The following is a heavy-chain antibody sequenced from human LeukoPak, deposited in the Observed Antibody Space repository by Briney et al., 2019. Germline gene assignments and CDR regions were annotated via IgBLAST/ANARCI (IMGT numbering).Heavy chain of an antibody. V-gene: IGHV4-4*07. J-gene: IGHJ3*02. Sequence: SETLSLTCTVSGGSISSYYWSWIRLPAEKGLEWIGRIYTNGSTNYNPSLKSRVTMSVDTSKNQFPLKLSSVTAADTAVYYCARDGSGWYSAFDIWGQGTMATVSS. CDR1: GGSISSYY. CDR2: IYTNGST. CDR3: ARDGSGWYSAFDI. D-gene: IGHD6-19*01.